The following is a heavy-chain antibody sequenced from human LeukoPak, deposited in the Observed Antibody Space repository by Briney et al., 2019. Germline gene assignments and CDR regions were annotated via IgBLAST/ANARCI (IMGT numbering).Heavy chain of an antibody. J-gene: IGHJ4*02. Sequence: PGGSLRLSCAASGFTFSNAWMSWVRQAPGKGLEWVGRIKSKTDGGTTDYAAPVKGRFTISRDDSKNTLYLQMNSLKTEDTAVYYCTTEIGFWGGFDYWGQGTLVTVSS. CDR1: GFTFSNAW. V-gene: IGHV3-15*01. CDR3: TTEIGFWGGFDY. CDR2: IKSKTDGGTT. D-gene: IGHD3-3*01.